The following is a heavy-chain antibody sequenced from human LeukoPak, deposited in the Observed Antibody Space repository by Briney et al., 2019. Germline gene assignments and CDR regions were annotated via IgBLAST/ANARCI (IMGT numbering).Heavy chain of an antibody. J-gene: IGHJ4*02. CDR3: ARSGRGTYYYFDL. D-gene: IGHD3-10*01. CDR2: VSGYNGNT. Sequence: ASVKVSCKXSGYSFSRYGISWVRQAPGQGPEWMGWVSGYNGNTKYAQKFQGRVTMTADTSTGTAYLEVRNLRSDDTAAYYCARSGRGTYYYFDLWGRGTLVIVSS. V-gene: IGHV1-18*01. CDR1: GYSFSRYG.